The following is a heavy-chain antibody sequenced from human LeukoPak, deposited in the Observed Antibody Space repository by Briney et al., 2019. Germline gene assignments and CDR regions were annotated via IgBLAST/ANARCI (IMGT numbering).Heavy chain of an antibody. V-gene: IGHV3-15*01. D-gene: IGHD2-2*02. J-gene: IGHJ5*02. CDR2: IKSKTDGGTT. CDR3: TTLDIVVVPAAIGSLGWFDP. Sequence: GGSLRLSCAASGFTFSNAWMSWVRQAPGKGLEWVGRIKSKTDGGTTDYAAPVKGRFTISRDDSKNTLYLQMNSLRTEDTAVYHCTTLDIVVVPAAIGSLGWFDPWGKGTLVTVSS. CDR1: GFTFSNAW.